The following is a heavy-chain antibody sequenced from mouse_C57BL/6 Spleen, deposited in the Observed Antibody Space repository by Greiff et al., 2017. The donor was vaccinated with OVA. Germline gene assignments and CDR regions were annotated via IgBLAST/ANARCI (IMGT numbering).Heavy chain of an antibody. CDR2: IYPGDGDT. D-gene: IGHD1-1*02. Sequence: VQLQQSGPELVKPGASVKISCKASGYAFRSSWMNWVKQRPGTGLEWIGRIYPGDGDTNYNGKFKGKATLTADKSSSTAYMQLSILTSKASAVYVCASRGNGYGYFDVWGTGTTVTVSS. CDR1: GYAFRSSW. V-gene: IGHV1-82*01. CDR3: ASRGNGYGYFDV. J-gene: IGHJ1*03.